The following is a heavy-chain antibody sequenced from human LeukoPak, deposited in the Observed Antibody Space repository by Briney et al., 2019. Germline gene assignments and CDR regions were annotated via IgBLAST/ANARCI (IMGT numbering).Heavy chain of an antibody. V-gene: IGHV3-53*01. D-gene: IGHD2-2*03. Sequence: GGSLRLSCAASGFTVSSNYLSWVRQAPGKGREWVSVIYSGGSTYYADSVKGRFTISRDSSKNTLYLQMNSLRAEDTALYYCAKHGYCSGISCFFDFWGQGTLVTVSS. J-gene: IGHJ4*02. CDR2: IYSGGST. CDR1: GFTVSSNY. CDR3: AKHGYCSGISCFFDF.